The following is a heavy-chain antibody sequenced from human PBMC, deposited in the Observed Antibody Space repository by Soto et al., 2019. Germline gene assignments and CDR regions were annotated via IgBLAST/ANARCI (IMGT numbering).Heavy chain of an antibody. CDR2: ISGDGSNE. CDR3: ASARSRLTSGWLDP. Sequence: GGSLRLPCRVSGFTFINYAMHWVRQAPGKGLEWVALISGDGSNEYYADSVKGRFTISRDNSRSTLYLQMNSLRADDTAVYYCASARSRLTSGWLDPRCQETLLAASS. J-gene: IGHJ5*02. D-gene: IGHD3-16*01. CDR1: GFTFINYA. V-gene: IGHV3-30-3*01.